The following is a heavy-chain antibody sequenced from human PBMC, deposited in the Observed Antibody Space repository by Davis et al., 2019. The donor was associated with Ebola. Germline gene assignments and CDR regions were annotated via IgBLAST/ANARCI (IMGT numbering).Heavy chain of an antibody. CDR1: GFTFDDYA. V-gene: IGHV4-59*08. CDR2: IYYSGST. J-gene: IGHJ4*02. Sequence: GSLRLSCAASGFTFDDYAMHWVRQAPGKGLEWIGYIYYSGSTNYNPSLKSRVTISVDTSKNQFSLKLSSVTAADTAVYYCARLLTYYYDSSGYQINSFFDYWGQGTLVTVSS. CDR3: ARLLTYYYDSSGYQINSFFDY. D-gene: IGHD3-22*01.